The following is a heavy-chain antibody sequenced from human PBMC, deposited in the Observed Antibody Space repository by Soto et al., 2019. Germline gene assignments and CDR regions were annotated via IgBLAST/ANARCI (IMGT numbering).Heavy chain of an antibody. CDR2: ITGSGDNT. V-gene: IGHV3-23*01. D-gene: IGHD2-15*01. CDR3: AKGVCSGDNCYGREDV. J-gene: IGHJ6*02. Sequence: EVQLLDSGGGLIKPGGSARLSCSASGFMFSIYAMSWVRKAPGKGLERVTSITGSGDNTYYADSVNGRFTISRDNSKNKLSLQMSSLGVEDTALCYCAKGVCSGDNCYGREDVWGQGTTVIVSS. CDR1: GFMFSIYA.